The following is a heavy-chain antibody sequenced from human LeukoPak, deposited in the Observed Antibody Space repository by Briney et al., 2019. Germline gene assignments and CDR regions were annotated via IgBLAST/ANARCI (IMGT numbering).Heavy chain of an antibody. V-gene: IGHV4-61*05. Sequence: SETLSLTCPVSGGSIRSSYYYWGWIRQPPGKGLEWIGYIYYSGSTNYNPSLTSRVTISVDTSKNQFSLKLSSVTAADTAVYYCARAESGVVPAASMYYFDYWGQGTLVTVSS. CDR1: GGSIRSSYYY. CDR2: IYYSGST. J-gene: IGHJ4*02. CDR3: ARAESGVVPAASMYYFDY. D-gene: IGHD2-2*01.